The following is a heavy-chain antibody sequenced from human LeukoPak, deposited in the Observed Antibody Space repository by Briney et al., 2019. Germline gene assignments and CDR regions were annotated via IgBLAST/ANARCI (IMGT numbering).Heavy chain of an antibody. V-gene: IGHV3-53*01. D-gene: IGHD6-19*01. CDR1: RFTVSSNY. CDR2: IYSGGST. CDR3: AREWYSSGWYYFDY. Sequence: GGSLRLSCAASRFTVSSNYMSWVRQAPGKGLEWVSVIYSGGSTYYADSVKGRFTISRDNSKNTLYLQMNSLRAEDTAVYYCAREWYSSGWYYFDYWGQGTLVTVSS. J-gene: IGHJ4*02.